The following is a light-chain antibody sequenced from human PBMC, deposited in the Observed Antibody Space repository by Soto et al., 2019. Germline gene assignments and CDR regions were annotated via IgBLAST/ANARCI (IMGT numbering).Light chain of an antibody. CDR3: QQYDSFPLT. CDR1: QTFSGW. CDR2: KAS. J-gene: IGKJ4*01. V-gene: IGKV1-5*03. Sequence: DIQMTQSPSTLSASVGDRVTITCRASQTFSGWLAWYQQRPGKAPKLLIYKASTLESGVPSRFSGSGSGTEFTLTISSLQPADFATYYCQQYDSFPLTFGGGTKVEIK.